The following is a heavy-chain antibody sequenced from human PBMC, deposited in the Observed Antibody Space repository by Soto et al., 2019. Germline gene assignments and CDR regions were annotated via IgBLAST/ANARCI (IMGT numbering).Heavy chain of an antibody. CDR3: TSGDTNEFKNGYSSGWYYFDY. D-gene: IGHD6-19*01. J-gene: IGHJ4*02. CDR1: GFTFSNAW. Sequence: GGSLRLSCAASGFTFSNAWMSWVRQAPGKGLEWVGRIKSKTDGGTTDYAAPVKGRFTISRDDSKNTLYLQMNSLKTEDTAVYYCTSGDTNEFKNGYSSGWYYFDYWGQGTLVTVSS. V-gene: IGHV3-15*01. CDR2: IKSKTDGGTT.